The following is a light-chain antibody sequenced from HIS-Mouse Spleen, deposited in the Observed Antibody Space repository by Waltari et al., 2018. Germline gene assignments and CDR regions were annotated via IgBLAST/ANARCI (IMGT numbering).Light chain of an antibody. V-gene: IGLV3-10*01. Sequence: SYELTQPPSVSVSPGQTARITCSGDALPKTYAYWYQQKSGQAPVLVMYEDSKRPSGIPERFSGSSSGTMATLTISGDQVEDEADYYCYSTDSSGNHRVFGGGTKLTVL. J-gene: IGLJ2*01. CDR1: ALPKTY. CDR2: EDS. CDR3: YSTDSSGNHRV.